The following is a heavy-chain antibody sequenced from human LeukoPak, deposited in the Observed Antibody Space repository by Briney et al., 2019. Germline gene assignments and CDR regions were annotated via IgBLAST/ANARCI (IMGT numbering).Heavy chain of an antibody. CDR2: ITGSGGGT. J-gene: IGHJ4*02. V-gene: IGHV3-23*01. Sequence: GGSLRLSCAASGFTFRSNGMSWVRQAPGKGLEWVSGITGSGGGTYYADSVKGRFTISRDNSKGTVYLQMNSLRPEDTAVYYCAKDDAWLQFGDWGRGTLVTVSS. D-gene: IGHD5-24*01. CDR1: GFTFRSNG. CDR3: AKDDAWLQFGD.